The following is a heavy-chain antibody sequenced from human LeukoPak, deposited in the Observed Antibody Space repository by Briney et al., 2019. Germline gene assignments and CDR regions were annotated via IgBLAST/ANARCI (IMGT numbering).Heavy chain of an antibody. CDR1: GGSVSSSSYY. Sequence: PSETLSLTCTVSGGSVSSSSYYWGWIRQPPGKGLESIGIISYSGSTYYNPSLKSRVTISVDTSKNQFSLKFSSVTAADTAVYYCARGNKESSGFYTGLLKGAAYSHYYMDVWGKGTTVTVS. J-gene: IGHJ6*03. V-gene: IGHV4-39*07. CDR3: ARGNKESSGFYTGLLKGAAYSHYYMDV. CDR2: ISYSGST. D-gene: IGHD3-3*01.